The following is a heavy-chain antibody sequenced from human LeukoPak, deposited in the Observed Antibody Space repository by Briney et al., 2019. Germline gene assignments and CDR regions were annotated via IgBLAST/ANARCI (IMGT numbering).Heavy chain of an antibody. D-gene: IGHD6-19*01. Sequence: ASVKVSCKASGYTFTGYYMHWVRQAPGQGLEWMGWINPSSGGTNYAQKFQGRVTMTRDTSSSTAYMEVSRLRSDDTAVYYCARGASGDSSGWYYYWGQGTLVTVSS. CDR3: ARGASGDSSGWYYY. J-gene: IGHJ4*02. CDR2: INPSSGGT. V-gene: IGHV1-2*02. CDR1: GYTFTGYY.